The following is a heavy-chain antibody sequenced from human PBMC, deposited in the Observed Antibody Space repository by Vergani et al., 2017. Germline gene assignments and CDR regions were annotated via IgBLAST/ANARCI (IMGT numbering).Heavy chain of an antibody. D-gene: IGHD3-22*01. CDR2: INHSGST. CDR3: ARGFGVVVIAFQH. J-gene: IGHJ1*01. Sequence: QVQLQQWGAGLLKPSETLSLTCAVYGGSFSGYYWSWIRQHPGKGLEWSGEINHSGSTNYNPSLKSRVTISVDTSKNQFTLKLSSRTAADTAVYNCARGFGVVVIAFQHWGQGTLVTVSS. V-gene: IGHV4-34*01. CDR1: GGSFSGYY.